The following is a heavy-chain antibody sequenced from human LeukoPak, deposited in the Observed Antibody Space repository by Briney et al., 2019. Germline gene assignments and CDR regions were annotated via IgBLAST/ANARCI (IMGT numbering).Heavy chain of an antibody. D-gene: IGHD2-2*02. V-gene: IGHV4-4*07. CDR2: IYTSGST. J-gene: IGHJ6*03. CDR1: GSSISSYY. Sequence: SETLSLTCTVSGSSISSYYWSWIRQPAGKGLEWIGRIYTSGSTNYNPSLKSRVTMSVDTSKNQFSLKLSSGTAADTAVFYCARGSEYCSSTSCYTRGDYYYYMDVWGKGTTVTVSS. CDR3: ARGSEYCSSTSCYTRGDYYYYMDV.